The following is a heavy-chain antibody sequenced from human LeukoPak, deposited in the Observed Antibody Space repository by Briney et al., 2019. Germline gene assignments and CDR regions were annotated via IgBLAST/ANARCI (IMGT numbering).Heavy chain of an antibody. CDR3: ARDGCSSSSCYLPYQYYYMAV. V-gene: IGHV3-7*01. J-gene: IGHJ6*03. CDR1: GFTFSSYW. CDR2: IKQDGSEK. D-gene: IGHD2-2*01. Sequence: PGGSPRLSCAAAGFTFSSYWMSWVRQAPGKGLEWVANIKQDGSEKYYVDSVKGRFTVSRDNAKNSLYLQTNSLRAEDTDVYYCARDGCSSSSCYLPYQYYYMAVWGKGTTVTVSS.